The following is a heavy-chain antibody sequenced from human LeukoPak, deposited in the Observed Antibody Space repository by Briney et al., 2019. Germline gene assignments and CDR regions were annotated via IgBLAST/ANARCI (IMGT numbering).Heavy chain of an antibody. CDR2: IWYDGTNK. CDR1: GFTFSNYG. CDR3: ARDRRAYYYDNSGYLDS. Sequence: GGSLRLSCAASGFTFSNYGMHWVRQAPGKGLEWVALIWYDGTNKYYADSVKGRFTISRDNSKNTLYLQMNSLRAEDTAVYSRARDRRAYYYDNSGYLDSWGQGTLVTVSS. V-gene: IGHV3-33*01. D-gene: IGHD3-22*01. J-gene: IGHJ4*02.